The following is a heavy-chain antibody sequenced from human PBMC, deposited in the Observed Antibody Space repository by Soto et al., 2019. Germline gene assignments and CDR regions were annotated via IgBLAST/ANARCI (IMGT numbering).Heavy chain of an antibody. J-gene: IGHJ4*02. CDR1: GGSISSGGYS. Sequence: QLQLQESGSGLVKPSQTLSLTCAVSGGSISSGGYSWSWIRQPPGKGLEWIGYIYHSGSTYYNPSLKSRVSAXVXWSKSQVSLKLSSVTAADTAVYYCARGMTTVTTLDYWGQGTLVTVSS. CDR3: ARGMTTVTTLDY. D-gene: IGHD4-4*01. V-gene: IGHV4-30-2*01. CDR2: IYHSGST.